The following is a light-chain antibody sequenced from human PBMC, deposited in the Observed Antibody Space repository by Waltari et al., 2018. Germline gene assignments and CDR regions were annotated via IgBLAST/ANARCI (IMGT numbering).Light chain of an antibody. CDR3: LQDYKYPRT. CDR2: GAS. J-gene: IGKJ1*01. Sequence: VIWMTQSPSLLSASPGDRVTITCRMSQGISTYLAWYQQKPGRAPDLLIYGASILHSGVPSRFSGSGSGTDFTLTISSLQSEDVATYYCLQDYKYPRTFGQGTKVEIK. CDR1: QGISTY. V-gene: IGKV1D-8*03.